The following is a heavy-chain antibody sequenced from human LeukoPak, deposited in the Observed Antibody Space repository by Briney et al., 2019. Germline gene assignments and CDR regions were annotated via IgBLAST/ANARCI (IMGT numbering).Heavy chain of an antibody. CDR2: ISYDGKHK. CDR1: GFTFSNYA. V-gene: IGHV3-30*04. D-gene: IGHD4-11*01. CDR3: AREDDDSNGIDV. J-gene: IGHJ6*02. Sequence: GGSLRLSCAASGFTFSNYAMEWVRQAPGKGLEWVALISYDGKHKYYADSMKGRFTISRGNSKNTLYLQMNSLRAEDTAVYYCAREDDDSNGIDVWGHGTTVTVSS.